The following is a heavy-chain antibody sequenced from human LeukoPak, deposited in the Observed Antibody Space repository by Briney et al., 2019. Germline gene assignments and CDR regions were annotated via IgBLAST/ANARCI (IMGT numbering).Heavy chain of an antibody. J-gene: IGHJ3*02. D-gene: IGHD4-17*01. CDR1: GDSVSSYY. CDR3: ARDLVTVTKGFDI. Sequence: PSETLSLTCTVSGDSVSSYYWSWIRQPPGKGLEWIGHIYYSGSTNYNPSLKSRVTISIDTSRNQFSLRLSSVTAADTAVYYCARDLVTVTKGFDIWGQGTMVSVSS. V-gene: IGHV4-59*02. CDR2: IYYSGST.